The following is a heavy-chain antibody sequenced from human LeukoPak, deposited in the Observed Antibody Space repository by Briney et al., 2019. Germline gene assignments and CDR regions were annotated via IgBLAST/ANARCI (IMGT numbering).Heavy chain of an antibody. CDR1: GGSISSSSYY. J-gene: IGHJ4*02. D-gene: IGHD6-13*01. CDR3: AREFPSIAAAVVDY. V-gene: IGHV4-39*07. Sequence: SETLSLTCTVSGGSISSSSYYWGWIRQPPGKGLEWIGSIYYSGSTYYNPSLKSRVTISVDTSKNQFSLKLSSVTAADTAVYYCAREFPSIAAAVVDYWGQGTLVTVSS. CDR2: IYYSGST.